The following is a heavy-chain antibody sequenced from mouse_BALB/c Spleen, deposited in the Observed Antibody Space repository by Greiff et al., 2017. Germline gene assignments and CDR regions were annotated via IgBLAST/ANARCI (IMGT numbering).Heavy chain of an antibody. D-gene: IGHD2-3*01. V-gene: IGHV5-4*02. CDR2: ISDGGSYT. Sequence: EVKLVESGGGLVKPGGSLKLSCAASGFTFSDYYMYWVRQTPEKRLEWVATISDGGSYTYYPDSVKGRFTISRDNAKNNLYLQMSSLKSEDTAMYYCARDGGWLLDYWGQGTTLTVSS. J-gene: IGHJ2*01. CDR1: GFTFSDYY. CDR3: ARDGGWLLDY.